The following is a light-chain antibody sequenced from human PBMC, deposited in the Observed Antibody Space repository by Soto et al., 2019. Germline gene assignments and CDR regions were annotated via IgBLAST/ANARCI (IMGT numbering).Light chain of an antibody. CDR1: SSDVGGYNY. V-gene: IGLV2-14*03. J-gene: IGLJ2*01. CDR3: SSYSSSATLV. CDR2: DVN. Sequence: QSALTQPASVSGSPGQWITISCTGTSSDVGGYNYVSWYQQHPGKAPKLLISDVNSRPSGVSDRFSGYKSGNTASLTISGLQAEDEADYYCSSYSSSATLVFGGGTKLTVL.